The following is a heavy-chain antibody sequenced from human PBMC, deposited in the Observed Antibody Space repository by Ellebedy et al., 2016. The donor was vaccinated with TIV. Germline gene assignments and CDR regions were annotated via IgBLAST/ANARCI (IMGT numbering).Heavy chain of an antibody. CDR2: IQYDGRNK. CDR1: GFTFSSYG. D-gene: IGHD3-10*01. CDR3: AKSGPRLRDDFFDY. Sequence: GESLKLSCAASGFTFSSYGMHWVRQAPGKGLEWVAFIQYDGRNKYYADSVKGRFTISRGNSKNTLFLQMSSLRAEDTAVYYCAKSGPRLRDDFFDYWGQGTLVTVSS. J-gene: IGHJ4*02. V-gene: IGHV3-30*02.